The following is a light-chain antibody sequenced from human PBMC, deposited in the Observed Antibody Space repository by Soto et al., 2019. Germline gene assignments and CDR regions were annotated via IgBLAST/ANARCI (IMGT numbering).Light chain of an antibody. CDR2: LEGSGSY. Sequence: QSVLTQSSSASASLGSSVKLTCTLSSGHSGYIIAWHQQQPGKAPRYLMKLEGSGSYNKGSGVPDRFSGSSSGADRYLTISNLQFEDEADYYCETWDDNAWVFGGGTKVTVL. J-gene: IGLJ3*02. CDR3: ETWDDNAWV. V-gene: IGLV4-60*02. CDR1: SGHSGYI.